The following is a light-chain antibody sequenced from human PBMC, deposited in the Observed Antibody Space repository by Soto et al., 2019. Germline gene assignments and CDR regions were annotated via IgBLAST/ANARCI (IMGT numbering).Light chain of an antibody. V-gene: IGLV4-69*01. J-gene: IGLJ2*01. Sequence: QTVVTQSPSASASLGASVKLTCTLSSGYSSYAIAWHQQQPEKGPRYLMKLNSDGSHSKGDGIPDRFSGSSSGAERYLTISSLQSEDEADYYCQTWGTGIHVVFGGGTKLTVL. CDR3: QTWGTGIHVV. CDR1: SGYSSYA. CDR2: LNSDGSH.